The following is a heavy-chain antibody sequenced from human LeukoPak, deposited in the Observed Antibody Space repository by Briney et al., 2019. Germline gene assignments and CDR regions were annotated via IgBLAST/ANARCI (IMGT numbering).Heavy chain of an antibody. V-gene: IGHV4-38-2*02. CDR3: ARDRKEYSSGWYWFDP. CDR2: IYYSGST. CDR1: DYSIGSSYY. J-gene: IGHJ5*02. Sequence: PSETLSLTCTVSDYSIGSSYYWGWIRQPPGKGLEWIGSIYYSGSTYYNPSLKSRVTISVDTSKNQFSLKLSSVTAADTAVYYCARDRKEYSSGWYWFDPWGQGTLVTVSS. D-gene: IGHD6-19*01.